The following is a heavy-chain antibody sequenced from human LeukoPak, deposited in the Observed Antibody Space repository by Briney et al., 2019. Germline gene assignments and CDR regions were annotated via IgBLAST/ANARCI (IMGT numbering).Heavy chain of an antibody. D-gene: IGHD2-15*01. CDR1: GFTFSSYT. CDR3: AKDLIPRYCNGGTCYTGIFDY. V-gene: IGHV3-23*01. Sequence: PGGSLRLSCAASGFTFSSYTMNWVRQAPGKGLEWVSAISGSGDGTYYADSVRGRFTISRDNSRNTLYLQMNSLRAEDTAVYYCAKDLIPRYCNGGTCYTGIFDYWGQGTLVTVSS. CDR2: ISGSGDGT. J-gene: IGHJ4*02.